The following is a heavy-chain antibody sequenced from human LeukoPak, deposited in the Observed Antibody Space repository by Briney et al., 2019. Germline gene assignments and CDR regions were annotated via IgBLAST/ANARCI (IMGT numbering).Heavy chain of an antibody. D-gene: IGHD6-19*01. J-gene: IGHJ3*02. CDR3: ARQYSSGWYGDNAFDI. Sequence: GASVKASCKASGYTFTSYAMNWVRQAPGQGLEWMGWINTNTGNPTYAQGFTGRFVFSLDTSVSAAYLQISSLKAEDTAVYYCARQYSSGWYGDNAFDIWGQGTMVTVSS. CDR2: INTNTGNP. V-gene: IGHV7-4-1*02. CDR1: GYTFTSYA.